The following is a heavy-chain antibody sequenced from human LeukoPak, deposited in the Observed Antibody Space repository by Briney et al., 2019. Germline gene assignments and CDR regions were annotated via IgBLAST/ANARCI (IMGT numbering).Heavy chain of an antibody. J-gene: IGHJ6*03. V-gene: IGHV3-21*01. D-gene: IGHD3-22*01. Sequence: GGSLRLSCAASGFTFSTYNMNWVRQAPGKGLEWVSSITSSSSYIYYADSVKGRFTISRDNAKNSLYLQMNSLRAEDTAVYYCARDNQRDYYDSSGCYPYYYYYYYMDVWGKGTTVTVSS. CDR3: ARDNQRDYYDSSGCYPYYYYYYYMDV. CDR2: ITSSSSYI. CDR1: GFTFSTYN.